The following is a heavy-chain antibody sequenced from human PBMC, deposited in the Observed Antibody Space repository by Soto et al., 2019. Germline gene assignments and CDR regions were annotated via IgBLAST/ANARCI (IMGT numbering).Heavy chain of an antibody. CDR2: ISYDGSNK. Sequence: QVQLVESGGGVVQPGRSLRLSCAASGFTFSSYGMHWVRQAPGKGLEWVAVISYDGSNKYYADSVKGRFTISRDNSKNTLYLQMNSLRAEDTAVYYCAKPLYRYCYDSARDYYYYYGTDVWGQGTTVTVSS. V-gene: IGHV3-30*18. D-gene: IGHD3-22*01. CDR1: GFTFSSYG. CDR3: AKPLYRYCYDSARDYYYYYGTDV. J-gene: IGHJ6*02.